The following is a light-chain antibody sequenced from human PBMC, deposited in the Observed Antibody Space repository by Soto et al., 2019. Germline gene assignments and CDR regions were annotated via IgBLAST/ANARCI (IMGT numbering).Light chain of an antibody. V-gene: IGLV1-51*01. CDR2: DNH. CDR1: RSNIGTNY. J-gene: IGLJ2*01. Sequence: QSVLTQPPSMSAAPGQTVTISCSGSRSNIGTNYVSWYQQLPGAAPKVLIYDNHQRPSRVPDRFSGSRSGTSATLGITGLQTGDEADYYCGAWDSSLSAVVFGGGTKLTVL. CDR3: GAWDSSLSAVV.